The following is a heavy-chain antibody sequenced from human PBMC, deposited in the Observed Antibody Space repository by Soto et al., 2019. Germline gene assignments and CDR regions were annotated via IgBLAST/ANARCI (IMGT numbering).Heavy chain of an antibody. J-gene: IGHJ4*02. V-gene: IGHV3-33*01. CDR1: GFTFSSYG. CDR2: IWYDGSNK. CDR3: ARSRYSFDY. Sequence: GGSLRLSCAASGFTFSSYGMHWVRQAPGKGLEWVAVIWYDGSNKYYADSVKGRFTISRDNAENSLYLQMSSLRAEDTAVYYCARSRYSFDYWGQGTLVTVSS. D-gene: IGHD1-1*01.